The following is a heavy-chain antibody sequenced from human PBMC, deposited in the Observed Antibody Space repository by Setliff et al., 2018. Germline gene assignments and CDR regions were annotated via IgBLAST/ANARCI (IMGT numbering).Heavy chain of an antibody. CDR2: IKSKPDGGTT. V-gene: IGHV3-15*01. D-gene: IGHD2-8*02. Sequence: GGSLSLSCAASGFTFTNSWMNWVRQAPGKGLEWVGRIKSKPDGGTTDDAAPGKGRFTISRDDSESTLYRQMNSLNTEDTAVYYCTTDPYWSDYWGQGTLVTVSS. CDR3: TTDPYWSDY. CDR1: GFTFTNSW. J-gene: IGHJ4*02.